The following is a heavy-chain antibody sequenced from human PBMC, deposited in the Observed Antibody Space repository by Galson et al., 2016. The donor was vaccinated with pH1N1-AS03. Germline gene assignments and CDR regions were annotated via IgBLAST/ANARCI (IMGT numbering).Heavy chain of an antibody. CDR2: IYYSGST. CDR1: GGSFSGYY. J-gene: IGHJ4*02. CDR3: AKSPGYCSAGSCSDQGYFDS. Sequence: SETLSLTCTVNGGSFSGYYWNWIRQSPGKGLEWIGSIYYSGSTYYNPSLKSRVSISVDTSKNQFSLKLTSVTAADTALYYCAKSPGYCSAGSCSDQGYFDSWGQGTLVTVSS. V-gene: IGHV4-34*01. D-gene: IGHD2-15*01.